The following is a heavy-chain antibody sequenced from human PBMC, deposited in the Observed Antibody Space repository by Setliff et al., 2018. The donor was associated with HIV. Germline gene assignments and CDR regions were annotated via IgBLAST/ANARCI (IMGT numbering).Heavy chain of an antibody. CDR2: VYPSSGDT. CDR1: GGTFSSYS. CDR3: ARTNRWELLSPYFDA. Sequence: ASVKVSCKASGGTFSSYSISWVRQAPGQGLEWVGRVYPSSGDTLYAQNFQGRVTVTRDTSTSTVYMELSSLRSEDTAVYFCARTNRWELLSPYFDAWGQGTLVTVSS. J-gene: IGHJ4*02. V-gene: IGHV1-46*01. D-gene: IGHD1-7*01.